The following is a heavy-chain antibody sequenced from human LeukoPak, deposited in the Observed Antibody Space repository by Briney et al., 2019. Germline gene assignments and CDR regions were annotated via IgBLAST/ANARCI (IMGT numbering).Heavy chain of an antibody. CDR1: GFTFSSYS. CDR2: ISSSSSYI. D-gene: IGHD6-13*01. Sequence: GGSLRLSCAASGFTFSSYSMNWVRQAPGKGLEWVSSISSSSSYIYYADSVKGRFTISRDNAKNSLYLQMNSLRVEDTAVYYCARDLGQLVDLINYGMDVWGQGTTVTVSS. V-gene: IGHV3-21*01. CDR3: ARDLGQLVDLINYGMDV. J-gene: IGHJ6*02.